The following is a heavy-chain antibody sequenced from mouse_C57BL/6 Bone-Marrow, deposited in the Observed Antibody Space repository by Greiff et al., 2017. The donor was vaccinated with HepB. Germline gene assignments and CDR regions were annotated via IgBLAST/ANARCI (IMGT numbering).Heavy chain of an antibody. Sequence: VQLKESGGDLVKPGGSLKLSCAASGFTFSSYGMSWVRQTPDKRLEWVATISSGGSYTYYPDSVKGRFTISRDNAKNTLYLQMSSLKSEDTAMYYCAIRRGFAYWGQGTLVTVSA. CDR2: ISSGGSYT. J-gene: IGHJ3*01. V-gene: IGHV5-6*01. CDR1: GFTFSSYG. CDR3: AIRRGFAY.